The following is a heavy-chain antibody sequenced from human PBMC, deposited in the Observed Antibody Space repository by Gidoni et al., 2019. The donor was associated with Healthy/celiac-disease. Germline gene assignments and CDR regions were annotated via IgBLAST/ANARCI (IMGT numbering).Heavy chain of an antibody. V-gene: IGHV4-34*01. Sequence: QVQLQQWGAGRVRPAETRCLTDGVDGGSFSGYYRNWIRQPPGKGLKWIGEINHSENTNYNPSLKSRVTISLDTSKNQFSLRLSSVTAADTAVYYCAMATTGRGDFDYWGQGTVVTVSS. J-gene: IGHJ4*02. D-gene: IGHD2-8*02. CDR2: INHSENT. CDR3: AMATTGRGDFDY. CDR1: GGSFSGYY.